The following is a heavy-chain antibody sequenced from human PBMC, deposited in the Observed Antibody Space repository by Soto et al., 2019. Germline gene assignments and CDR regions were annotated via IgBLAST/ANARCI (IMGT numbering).Heavy chain of an antibody. V-gene: IGHV3-23*01. Sequence: GGSLRLSCAVSGFTFTSYAMSWVRQAPGKGLEWVSAISGGGVSTYYADSVKGRFTISRDNSKNTLYLQMNSLRAEDTAVYYCAKDISGGWIRNWFDPWGQGALVTVSS. D-gene: IGHD2-15*01. J-gene: IGHJ5*02. CDR2: ISGGGVST. CDR3: AKDISGGWIRNWFDP. CDR1: GFTFTSYA.